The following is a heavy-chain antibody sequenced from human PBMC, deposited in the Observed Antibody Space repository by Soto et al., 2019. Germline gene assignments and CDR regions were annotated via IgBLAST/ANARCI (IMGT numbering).Heavy chain of an antibody. V-gene: IGHV3-74*01. CDR1: GFTFSSHW. CDR2: INGDGSST. D-gene: IGHD1-7*01. J-gene: IGHJ5*01. Sequence: EVQLVESGGGLVQPGGSLRLSCAASGFTFSSHWMHWVRQAPGKGLVWVSRINGDGSSTSYADSVKGRFTISRDNAKNMLYLQVDRLRAASTAVYFCAGSPGLSRISGTTLGAWGQGTLVTVSS. CDR3: AGSPGLSRISGTTLGA.